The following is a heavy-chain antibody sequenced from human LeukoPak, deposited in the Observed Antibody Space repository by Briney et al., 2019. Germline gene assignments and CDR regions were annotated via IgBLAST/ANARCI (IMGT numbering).Heavy chain of an antibody. Sequence: RSGVSLRLSCAASGFTFSSYAMSWVRQAPGKGLEWVSAISGSGGSTYYADSVRGRFTISRDNSKYTLYLQMNSLRAEDTAVYYCAKGPEDRYYYGSGSYYPEIAFDIWGQGTMVTVSS. D-gene: IGHD3-10*01. J-gene: IGHJ3*02. CDR3: AKGPEDRYYYGSGSYYPEIAFDI. CDR1: GFTFSSYA. CDR2: ISGSGGST. V-gene: IGHV3-23*01.